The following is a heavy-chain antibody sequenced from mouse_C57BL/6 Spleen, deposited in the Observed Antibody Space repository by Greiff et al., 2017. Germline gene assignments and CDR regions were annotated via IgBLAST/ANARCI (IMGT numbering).Heavy chain of an antibody. V-gene: IGHV1-80*01. D-gene: IGHD3-3*01. Sequence: VKLVESGAELVKPGASVKISCKASGFAFSSYWINWVKQRPGKGLEWIGQIYPGDGDTNYNGKFKGKATLTADKSSSTAYMQLSNLTSEDSAVYYCARLRGCSMDYWGKGTTVTVSS. J-gene: IGHJ4*01. CDR3: ARLRGCSMDY. CDR2: IYPGDGDT. CDR1: GFAFSSYW.